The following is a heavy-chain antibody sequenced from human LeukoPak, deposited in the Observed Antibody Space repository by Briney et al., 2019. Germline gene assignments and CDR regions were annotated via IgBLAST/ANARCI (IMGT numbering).Heavy chain of an antibody. D-gene: IGHD2-2*02. Sequence: PSETLSLTCAVYGGSFSGYYWSWIRQPPGKGLEWIREINHSGSTNYNPSLKSRVTISVDTSKNQFSLKLSSVTAADTAVYYCARARIVVVPAAISYFDYWGQGTLVTVSS. CDR2: INHSGST. CDR3: ARARIVVVPAAISYFDY. V-gene: IGHV4-34*01. J-gene: IGHJ4*02. CDR1: GGSFSGYY.